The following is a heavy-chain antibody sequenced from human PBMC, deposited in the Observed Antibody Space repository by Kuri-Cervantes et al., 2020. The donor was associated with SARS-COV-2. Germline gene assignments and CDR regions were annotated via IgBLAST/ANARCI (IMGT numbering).Heavy chain of an antibody. CDR3: ARVAWYYYDSSGYPPFDY. V-gene: IGHV3-11*04. CDR1: GFIFSDYY. J-gene: IGHJ4*02. Sequence: GGSLRLSCTASGFIFSDYYMTWIRQAPGKGLEWVSNIGPSGTTKYYADSVKGRFTISRDNAKNSLYLQMSSLRAEDTAVYYCARVAWYYYDSSGYPPFDYWGQGTLVTVSS. D-gene: IGHD3-22*01. CDR2: IGPSGTTK.